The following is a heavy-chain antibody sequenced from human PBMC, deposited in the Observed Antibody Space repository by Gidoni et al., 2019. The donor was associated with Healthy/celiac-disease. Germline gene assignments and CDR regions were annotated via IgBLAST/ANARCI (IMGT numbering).Heavy chain of an antibody. CDR1: GFTFSSYS. Sequence: EVQLVESGGGLVQPGGSLRLSCAASGFTFSSYSMNWVRQAPGKGLEWVSYISSSSSTIYYADSVKGRFTISRDNAKNSLYLQMNSLRDEDTAVYYWARDWSHITGTTSSWFDPWGQGTLVTVSS. D-gene: IGHD1-7*01. V-gene: IGHV3-48*02. CDR3: ARDWSHITGTTSSWFDP. CDR2: ISSSSSTI. J-gene: IGHJ5*02.